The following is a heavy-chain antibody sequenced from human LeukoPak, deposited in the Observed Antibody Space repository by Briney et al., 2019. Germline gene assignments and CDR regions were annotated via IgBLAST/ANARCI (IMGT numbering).Heavy chain of an antibody. V-gene: IGHV4-31*03. Sequence: SQTLSLTCTVSGGSISSGGYYWSWLRQHPGKGLEWIGYIYYSGSTYYNPSLKSRVTISVDTSKNQFSLILTSLTAADTAVYFCAGERLGAAGTEDYFDYWGQGTLVTVSS. D-gene: IGHD6-13*01. CDR1: GGSISSGGYY. CDR2: IYYSGST. J-gene: IGHJ4*02. CDR3: AGERLGAAGTEDYFDY.